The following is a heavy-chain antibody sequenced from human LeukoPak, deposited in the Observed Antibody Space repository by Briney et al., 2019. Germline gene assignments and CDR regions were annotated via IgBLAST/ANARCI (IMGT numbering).Heavy chain of an antibody. V-gene: IGHV3-23*01. D-gene: IGHD2-21*01. CDR2: ISGSGEST. CDR1: GFTFSGYA. Sequence: GGSLRLSCAASGFTFSGYAMSWVRQAPGKGLEWVSAISGSGESTYYADPVKGRFTISRDNSKNTLYLQMNSLRAEDTAVYYCARHIVVVIAPYDYWGQGTLVTVSS. CDR3: ARHIVVVIAPYDY. J-gene: IGHJ4*02.